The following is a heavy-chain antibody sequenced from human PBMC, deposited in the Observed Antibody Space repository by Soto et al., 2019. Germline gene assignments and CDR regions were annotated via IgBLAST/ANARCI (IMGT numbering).Heavy chain of an antibody. Sequence: QVQLQESGPGLVKPSGTLSLTCAVSGGSISSSNWWSWVRQPPGKGLEWIGEIYHSGSTNYNPSLKSRVTISVDKSKNQFSLKLSSVTAADTAVYYCARDQSLYDFWSGYYTRGYYYYGMDVWGQGTTVTVSS. CDR1: GGSISSSNW. CDR3: ARDQSLYDFWSGYYTRGYYYYGMDV. V-gene: IGHV4-4*02. J-gene: IGHJ6*02. D-gene: IGHD3-3*01. CDR2: IYHSGST.